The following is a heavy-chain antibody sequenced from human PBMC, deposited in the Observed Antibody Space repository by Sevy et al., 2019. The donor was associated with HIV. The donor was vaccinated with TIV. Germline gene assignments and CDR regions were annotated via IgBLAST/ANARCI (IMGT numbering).Heavy chain of an antibody. J-gene: IGHJ2*01. Sequence: GGSLRLSCAASXXTFSNHGMHWVRQVTGQGLEWVSAIGADGATYYPDSMKGRFTISRENAKNSLYLQMSSLTDGDTAVYYXAREALIGYFWYFDLWGRGTLVTVSS. CDR3: AREALIGYFWYFDL. V-gene: IGHV3-13*01. D-gene: IGHD3-9*01. CDR1: XXTFSNHG. CDR2: IGADGAT.